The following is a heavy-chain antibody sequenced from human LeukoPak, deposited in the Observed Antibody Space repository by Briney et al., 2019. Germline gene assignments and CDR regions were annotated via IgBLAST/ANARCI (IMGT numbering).Heavy chain of an antibody. V-gene: IGHV4-39*01. CDR2: IYYSGST. Sequence: SEPLSLTCTVSGGSISSSSYYWGWIRQPPGKGLEWIGTIYYSGSTYYNPSLKSRVTISVDTSKNQFSLKLSSVTAADTSIYYCARQGDSGYDRPFDYWGQGTLVTVSS. J-gene: IGHJ4*02. D-gene: IGHD5-12*01. CDR1: GGSISSSSYY. CDR3: ARQGDSGYDRPFDY.